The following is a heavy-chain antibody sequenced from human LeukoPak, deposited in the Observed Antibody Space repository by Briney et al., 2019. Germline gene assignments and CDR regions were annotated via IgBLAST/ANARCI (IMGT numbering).Heavy chain of an antibody. CDR3: AKGGNYYYYYGMDV. CDR1: GFTFSSYG. V-gene: IGHV3-30*02. J-gene: IGHJ6*02. CDR2: IRYDGSNK. Sequence: GVSLRLSCAASGFTFSSYGMHWVRQAPGKGLEWVAFIRYDGSNKYYADSVKGRFTISRDNSKNTLYLQMYSLRAEDTAVYYCAKGGNYYYYYGMDVWGQGTTVTVSS. D-gene: IGHD1-26*01.